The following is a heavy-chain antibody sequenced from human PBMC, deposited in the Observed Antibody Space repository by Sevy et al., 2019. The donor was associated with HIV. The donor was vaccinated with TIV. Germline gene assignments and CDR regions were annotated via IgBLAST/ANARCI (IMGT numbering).Heavy chain of an antibody. CDR2: IHGGDDTT. CDR3: TTDILGWAFDY. Sequence: GGSLRLSCAASGFGLNGNAMSWVRQAPGKGLEWVAAIHGGDDTTHYGDSVKGRFTISSYSFKNILYLQMDSLRVEDTAVYYCTTDILGWAFDYWGHGTLVTVSS. CDR1: GFGLNGNA. V-gene: IGHV3-23*01. D-gene: IGHD3-3*01. J-gene: IGHJ4*01.